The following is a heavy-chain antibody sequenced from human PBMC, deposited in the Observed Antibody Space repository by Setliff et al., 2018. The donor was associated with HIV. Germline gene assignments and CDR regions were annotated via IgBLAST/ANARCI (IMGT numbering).Heavy chain of an antibody. V-gene: IGHV1-69*10. CDR2: IIPLLGIT. CDR1: GGNFNSYT. Sequence: GASVKVSCKASGGNFNSYTISWVRQAPGQGLEWMGDIIPLLGITNYAQKFQGRVTITADQSTSTVYMELSSLTSEDTAMYYCARDRGPNNSFWRGTKKTHAFDLWGQGTMVTVSS. CDR3: ARDRGPNNSFWRGTKKTHAFDL. J-gene: IGHJ3*01. D-gene: IGHD3-3*01.